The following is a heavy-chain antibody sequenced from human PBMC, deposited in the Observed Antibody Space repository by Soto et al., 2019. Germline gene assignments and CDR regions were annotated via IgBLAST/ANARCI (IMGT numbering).Heavy chain of an antibody. J-gene: IGHJ4*02. V-gene: IGHV4-34*01. Sequence: SETLSLTCAVYGGSFSGYYWRCIRHPPGKGLEWIGEIYPRGSRYYSPSLKSRVTISVDTSKNQFSLKLSSVTAADTAVYYCARGRIVGAPIEYWAQGTLVTVSS. D-gene: IGHD1-26*01. CDR2: IYPRGSR. CDR1: GGSFSGYY. CDR3: ARGRIVGAPIEY.